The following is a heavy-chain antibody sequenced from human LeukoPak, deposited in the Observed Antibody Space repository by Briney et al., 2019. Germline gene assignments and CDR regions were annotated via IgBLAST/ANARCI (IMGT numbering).Heavy chain of an antibody. Sequence: GGSLRLSCAATGFSFRDRYMSWIRQAPGKGMEGCAYISPNSDNIHYADSVKGRFTISRDNAKNSLFLQVNSLRAEDTAVYYCVRETGWLFDFWGQGTLVIVSS. CDR1: GFSFRDRY. CDR3: VRETGWLFDF. CDR2: ISPNSDNI. J-gene: IGHJ4*02. D-gene: IGHD5-12*01. V-gene: IGHV3-11*04.